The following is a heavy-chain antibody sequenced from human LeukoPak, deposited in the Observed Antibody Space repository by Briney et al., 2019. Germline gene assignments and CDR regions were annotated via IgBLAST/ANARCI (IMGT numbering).Heavy chain of an antibody. CDR3: ARVWSENYDFWSGYYGMDV. J-gene: IGHJ6*02. CDR1: GYTSTSYG. D-gene: IGHD3-3*01. V-gene: IGHV1-18*01. CDR2: ISAYNGNT. Sequence: GASVKVSCKASGYTSTSYGISWVRQAPGQGLEWMGWISAYNGNTNYAQKLQGRVTMTTDTSTSTAYMELRSLRSDDTAVYYCARVWSENYDFWSGYYGMDVWGQGTTVTVSS.